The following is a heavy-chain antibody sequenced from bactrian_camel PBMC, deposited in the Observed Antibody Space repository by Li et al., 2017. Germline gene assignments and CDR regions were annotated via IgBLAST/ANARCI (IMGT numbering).Heavy chain of an antibody. J-gene: IGHJ6*01. CDR2: IYTNGGST. V-gene: IGHV3S1*01. Sequence: HVQLVESGGGTAQAGGSLRLSCTASGYTDSSGNCMGWFRQAPGKEREGVALIYTNGGSTYYADSVKGRFTISQDNAKNTLYLQMNSVKPEDTAMYYCAADRLLRCRENAVVSAAYFGYRGQGTQVTVS. CDR1: GYTDSSGNC. D-gene: IGHD1*01. CDR3: AADRLLRCRENAVVSAAYFGY.